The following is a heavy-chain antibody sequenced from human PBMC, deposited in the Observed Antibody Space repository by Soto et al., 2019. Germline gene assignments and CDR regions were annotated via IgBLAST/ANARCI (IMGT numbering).Heavy chain of an antibody. V-gene: IGHV3-9*01. CDR1: GLNFDDFA. Sequence: RRLSCVGTGLNFDDFAMHWVRQAPGKGLEWVSGITWNSRVLAYADSVKGRFTISRDNARNSLYLQMDSLRDEDTALYYCAKGRYDFWSPYYFDSWGQGTLVTVSS. CDR2: ITWNSRVL. J-gene: IGHJ4*02. CDR3: AKGRYDFWSPYYFDS. D-gene: IGHD3-3*01.